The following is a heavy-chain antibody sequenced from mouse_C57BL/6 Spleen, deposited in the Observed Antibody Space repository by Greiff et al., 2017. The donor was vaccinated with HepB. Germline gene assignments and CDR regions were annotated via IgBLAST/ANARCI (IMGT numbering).Heavy chain of an antibody. Sequence: VQLQQSGPELVKPGASVKISCKASGYSFTGYYMNWVKQSPEKSLEWIGEINPSTGGTTYNQKFKAKATLTVDKSSSTAFMQLKRLTSEYSAVYYCASSCWYYGSSYAWFDYWGQGTLVTVSA. D-gene: IGHD1-1*01. V-gene: IGHV1-42*01. CDR1: GYSFTGYY. J-gene: IGHJ3*01. CDR2: INPSTGGT. CDR3: ASSCWYYGSSYAWFDY.